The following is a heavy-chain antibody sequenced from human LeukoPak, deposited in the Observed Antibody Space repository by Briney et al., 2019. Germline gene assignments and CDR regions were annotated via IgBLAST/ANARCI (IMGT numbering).Heavy chain of an antibody. Sequence: GESLKISCKGSGYSFSSQWIGWVRQMPGKGLEWMGIIYPDDSDTKYSPSLQGQVTISADKSISTAYLQWSSLKASDTAMYYCARRQYYDRPKYPPKPYYFDYWGQGTLVTVSS. CDR1: GYSFSSQW. J-gene: IGHJ4*02. V-gene: IGHV5-51*01. CDR2: IYPDDSDT. D-gene: IGHD3-22*01. CDR3: ARRQYYDRPKYPPKPYYFDY.